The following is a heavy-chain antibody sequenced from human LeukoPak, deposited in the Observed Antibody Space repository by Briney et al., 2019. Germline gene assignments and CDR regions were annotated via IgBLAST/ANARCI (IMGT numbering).Heavy chain of an antibody. V-gene: IGHV3-7*01. J-gene: IGHJ4*02. CDR1: GFTFSENW. CDR2: IKGEGSKM. Sequence: GGSLRLSCGASGFTFSENWMSWVRQAPGRGPEWVADIKGEGSKMYYVDAVKVRFTISRDHDKNALYLQMNNLRVADTGVYYCARDGPCLDFWGQGVLVTVSS. CDR3: ARDGPCLDF.